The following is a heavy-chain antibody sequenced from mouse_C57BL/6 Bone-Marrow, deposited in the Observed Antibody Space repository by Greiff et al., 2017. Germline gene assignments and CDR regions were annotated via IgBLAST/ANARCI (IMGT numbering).Heavy chain of an antibody. CDR2: INPSTGGT. CDR1: GYSFTGYY. CDR3: SRSLWLLSSAWFAY. J-gene: IGHJ3*01. V-gene: IGHV1-42*01. Sequence: VQLQQSGPELVKPGASVKISCKASGYSFTGYYMNWVKQSPEKSLEWIGEINPSTGGTTYNQKFKAKATLTVDKSSSTAYMQLKSLTSEDSAVYYCSRSLWLLSSAWFAYWGQGTLVTVSA. D-gene: IGHD2-12*01.